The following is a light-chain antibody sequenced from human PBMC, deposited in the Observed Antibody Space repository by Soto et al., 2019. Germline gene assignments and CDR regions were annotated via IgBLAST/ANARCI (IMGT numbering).Light chain of an antibody. Sequence: DIQMTQSPSSLSASVGDRVTITCQASQDISNYLNWYQQKPGKAPKLLLYDASNLETGVPSRFSGSGSGTDFTFTISSLQPDDFATYYCQQYNSYSPRTFGGGTKVQIK. CDR1: QDISNY. J-gene: IGKJ4*01. V-gene: IGKV1-33*01. CDR3: QQYNSYSPRT. CDR2: DAS.